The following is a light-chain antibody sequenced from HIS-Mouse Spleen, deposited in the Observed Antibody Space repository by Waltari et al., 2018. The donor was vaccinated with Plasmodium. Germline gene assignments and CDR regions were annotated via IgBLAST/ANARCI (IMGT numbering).Light chain of an antibody. Sequence: QSALTQPRSVSGSPGQSVTISCTGTSSDVGGYNYLSWYQQHHGKAPKLMIYLVSKRPSGVPDRFSGSKSGNTASLTISGLQAEDEADYYCCSYAGSYTFKFGGGTKLTVL. J-gene: IGLJ3*02. V-gene: IGLV2-11*01. CDR3: CSYAGSYTFK. CDR2: LVS. CDR1: SSDVGGYNY.